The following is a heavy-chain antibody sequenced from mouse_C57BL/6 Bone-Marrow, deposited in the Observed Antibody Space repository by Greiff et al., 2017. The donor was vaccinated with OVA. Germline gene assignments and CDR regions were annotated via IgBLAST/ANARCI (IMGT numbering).Heavy chain of an antibody. Sequence: DVQLVESGGDLVKPGGSLKLSCAASGFTFSSYGMSWVRQTPDKRLEWVATISSGGSYTYYPDSVKGRFTISRDNAKNTLYLQMSSLKSEETAMYYCARHGDYGSFFDYWGQGTTLTVSS. V-gene: IGHV5-6*01. D-gene: IGHD1-1*01. CDR2: ISSGGSYT. J-gene: IGHJ2*01. CDR3: ARHGDYGSFFDY. CDR1: GFTFSSYG.